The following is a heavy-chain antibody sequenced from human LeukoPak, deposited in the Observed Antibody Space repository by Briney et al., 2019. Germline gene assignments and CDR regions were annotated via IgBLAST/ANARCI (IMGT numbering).Heavy chain of an antibody. CDR3: ASRDKGYYYGMDV. Sequence: GGTLRLSCAASGFTVSSNYMSWVRHTPGKGLEWVSLIYSGGSTYYADSVKGRFTISRDNSKNTLYLQMNSLRAEDTAVYYCASRDKGYYYGMDVWGQGTTVTVSS. CDR2: IYSGGST. CDR1: GFTVSSNY. D-gene: IGHD5-24*01. J-gene: IGHJ6*02. V-gene: IGHV3-66*01.